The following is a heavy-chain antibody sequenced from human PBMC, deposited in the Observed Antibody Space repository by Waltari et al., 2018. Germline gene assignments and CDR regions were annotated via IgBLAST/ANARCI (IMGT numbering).Heavy chain of an antibody. CDR1: GGSISSGSDY. CDR2: IYTSGST. V-gene: IGHV4-61*09. CDR3: ARDGRGFDI. J-gene: IGHJ3*02. Sequence: QVQLQESGPGLVKPSQTLSLTCTVSGGSISSGSDYWSWIRQPAGKGLEWIGYIYTSGSTNYNPSLKSRVTISVDTSKNQFSLKLSSVTAADTAVYYCARDGRGFDIWGQGTMVTVSS.